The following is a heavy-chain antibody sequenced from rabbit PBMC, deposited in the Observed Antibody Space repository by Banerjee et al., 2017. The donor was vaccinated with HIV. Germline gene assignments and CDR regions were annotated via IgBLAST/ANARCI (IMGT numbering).Heavy chain of an antibody. CDR1: GFSFSSYW. J-gene: IGHJ4*01. V-gene: IGHV1S45*01. Sequence: QEQLEESGGGLVQPEGSLTLTCTASGFSFSSYWMCWVRQAPGKGLEWIGCINTSSGNTVYASWAKGRFTISKTSSTTVTLQMTSLTAADTATHFCARDLAGVIGWNFNLWGQGTLVTVS. CDR2: INTSSGNT. CDR3: ARDLAGVIGWNFNL. D-gene: IGHD4-1*01.